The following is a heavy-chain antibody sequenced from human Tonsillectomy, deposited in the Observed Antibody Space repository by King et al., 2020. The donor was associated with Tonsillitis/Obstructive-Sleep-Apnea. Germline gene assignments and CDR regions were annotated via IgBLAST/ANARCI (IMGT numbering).Heavy chain of an antibody. D-gene: IGHD3-3*01. J-gene: IGHJ6*03. V-gene: IGHV1-69*01. CDR2: IIPIFGTV. CDR3: ARGDFWSGYYTVYYYMDV. CDR1: GGTFSSYA. Sequence: HVQLVESGAEVKKPGSSVKVSCKASGGTFSSYAITWVRQAPGQGLDWMGGIIPIFGTVNYAQRFQGRVTITADVSTNTAFMELSSLRSEDTAVYYWARGDFWSGYYTVYYYMDVWGKGTTVTVTS.